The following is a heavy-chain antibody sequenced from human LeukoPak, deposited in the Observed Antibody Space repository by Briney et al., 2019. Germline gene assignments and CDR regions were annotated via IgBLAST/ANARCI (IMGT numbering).Heavy chain of an antibody. CDR1: GFTFSNYW. CDR3: ARDFDMGGTPGDDFDF. Sequence: GGSLRLSCAASGFTFSNYWVHWVRQAPGEGLVWVSRITPDGSYTTYADSVKGRFTISRDNAKNTLYLQMNSLRAEDTAVYYCARDFDMGGTPGDDFDFWGQGTLVTVSS. CDR2: ITPDGSYT. J-gene: IGHJ4*02. V-gene: IGHV3-74*01. D-gene: IGHD3-9*01.